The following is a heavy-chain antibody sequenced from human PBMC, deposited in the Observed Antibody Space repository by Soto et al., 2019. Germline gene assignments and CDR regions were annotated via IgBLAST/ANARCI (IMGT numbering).Heavy chain of an antibody. V-gene: IGHV3-53*01. CDR3: ARDRPGDEGDGFDI. Sequence: GGSLRLSCAASGLTVSSNYMSWVRQAPGKGLEWVSVLYSGGSTHYAGSVKGRFIISRDNSKNTLYLQMNSLRVEDTAVYYCARDRPGDEGDGFDIWGHGTMVTVSS. CDR2: LYSGGST. D-gene: IGHD3-10*01. CDR1: GLTVSSNY. J-gene: IGHJ3*02.